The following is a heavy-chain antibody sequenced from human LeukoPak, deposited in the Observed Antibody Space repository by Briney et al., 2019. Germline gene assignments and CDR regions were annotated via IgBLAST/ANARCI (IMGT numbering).Heavy chain of an antibody. Sequence: ASVKVSCKASGYTFTSYGISWVRQAPGQGLEWMGWISAYNGNTNYAQKLQGRVTMTTDTPTSTAYMELRSLRSDDTAVYYCARANYYYYYMDVWGKGTTVTISS. CDR1: GYTFTSYG. CDR3: ARANYYYYYMDV. J-gene: IGHJ6*03. CDR2: ISAYNGNT. V-gene: IGHV1-18*01.